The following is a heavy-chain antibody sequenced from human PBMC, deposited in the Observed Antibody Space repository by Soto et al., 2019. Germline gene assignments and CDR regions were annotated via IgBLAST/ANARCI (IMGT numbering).Heavy chain of an antibody. CDR2: ISSSSSYI. V-gene: IGHV3-21*01. CDR3: ARDPYSSSWHYDGGLGAFDI. D-gene: IGHD6-13*01. CDR1: GFTFSSYS. Sequence: GGSLRLSCAASGFTFSSYSMNWVRQAPGKGLEWVSSISSSSSYIYYADSVKGRFTISRDNAKNSLYLQMNSLRAEDTAVYYWARDPYSSSWHYDGGLGAFDIWGQGTMVTVSS. J-gene: IGHJ3*02.